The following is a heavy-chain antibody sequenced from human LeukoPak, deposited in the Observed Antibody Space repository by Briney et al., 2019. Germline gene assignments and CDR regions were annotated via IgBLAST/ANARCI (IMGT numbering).Heavy chain of an antibody. CDR3: ARLMYSSVWYFDY. CDR1: GGSISSSSYY. D-gene: IGHD6-19*01. J-gene: IGHJ4*02. V-gene: IGHV4-39*01. CDR2: IYYSGST. Sequence: PSETLSLTCTVSGGSISSSSYYWGWIRQPPGTGLEWIGSIYYSGSTYYNPSLKSRVTISVDTSKNQFSLKLSSVTAADTAVYYCARLMYSSVWYFDYWGQGTLVTVSS.